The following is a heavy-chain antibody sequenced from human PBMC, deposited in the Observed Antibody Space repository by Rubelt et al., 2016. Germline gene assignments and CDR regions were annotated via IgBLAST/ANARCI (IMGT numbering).Heavy chain of an antibody. Sequence: EVQLVESGGGLVKPGESLRLSCAASGFTFSDYSINWVRQAPGKGLEWVSSISTKSDYIYYADSVKGRFTISRDNAKNSLYLQMNSRRAEETAVYYCARDRGLRDSPDYWGQGTLVT. CDR2: ISTKSDYI. J-gene: IGHJ4*02. V-gene: IGHV3-21*01. CDR3: ARDRGLRDSPDY. D-gene: IGHD3-10*01. CDR1: GFTFSDYS.